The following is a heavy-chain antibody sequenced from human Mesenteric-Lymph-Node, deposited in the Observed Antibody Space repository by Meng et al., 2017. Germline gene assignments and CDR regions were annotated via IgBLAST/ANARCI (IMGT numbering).Heavy chain of an antibody. CDR2: LYASGST. Sequence: QVQLQESGPGPVKPSQTLSLTCTVSGASISRGGYYWSWIRQPPGKGLEWIGNLYASGSTYYKPSLQSRVTISVDTSKNQFSLNLYSVTAADTAVYYCSREEVYWGQGTLVTVSS. CDR1: GASISRGGYY. J-gene: IGHJ4*02. CDR3: SREEVY. V-gene: IGHV4-30-4*01.